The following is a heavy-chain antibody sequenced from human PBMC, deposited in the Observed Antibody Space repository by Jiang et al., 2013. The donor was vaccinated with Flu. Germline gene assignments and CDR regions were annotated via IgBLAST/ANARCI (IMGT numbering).Heavy chain of an antibody. CDR3: ARMTMVRGLIIDYSNGMDV. D-gene: IGHD3-10*01. CDR2: IWYDGSNK. V-gene: IGHV3-33*08. Sequence: VQLVESGGGVVQPGRSLRLSCAASGFTFRRYGMHWVRQAPGKGLEWVAGIWYDGSNKYYGDSVKGRFTISRDNSKNTLYVEMYSLRAEDTAVYYCARMTMVRGLIIDYSNGMDVWGKGPRSPSPQ. CDR1: GFTFRRYG. J-gene: IGHJ6*01.